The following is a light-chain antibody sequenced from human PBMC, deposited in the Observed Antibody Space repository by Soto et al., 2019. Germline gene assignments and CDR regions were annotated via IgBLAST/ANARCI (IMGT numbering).Light chain of an antibody. J-gene: IGKJ1*01. Sequence: EIVMTQSPATLPVSPGERATLSCRASQSVSSNLACYRQNPGQAPRLLMYGASTRAPGIPDRFRGSGSGREFFLTTSSMQSEDFGVYYGQQHNNWPPWTFGQGTKVEIK. V-gene: IGKV3-15*01. CDR3: QQHNNWPPWT. CDR1: QSVSSN. CDR2: GAS.